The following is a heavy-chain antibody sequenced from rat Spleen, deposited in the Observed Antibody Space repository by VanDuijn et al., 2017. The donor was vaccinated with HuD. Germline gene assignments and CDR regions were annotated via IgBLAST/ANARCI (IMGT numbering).Heavy chain of an antibody. CDR3: TSKRGQYWYFDF. CDR1: GFTFSDNY. D-gene: IGHD3-1*01. J-gene: IGHJ1*01. CDR2: ISHDGSST. V-gene: IGHV5-29*01. Sequence: EVQLVESDGGLVQPGRSLKLSCAVSGFTFSDNYMAWVRQAPTKGLEWVATISHDGSSTYYRDPEKGRFTISRDNAKSTLYLQMDSLRSEDTATYYCTSKRGQYWYFDFWGPGTMVTVSS.